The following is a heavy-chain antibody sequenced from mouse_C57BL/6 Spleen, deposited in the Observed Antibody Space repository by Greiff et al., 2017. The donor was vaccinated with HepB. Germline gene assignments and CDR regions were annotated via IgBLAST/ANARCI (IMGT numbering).Heavy chain of an antibody. CDR1: GYSITSGYY. CDR3: ARGGEVAWFAY. V-gene: IGHV3-6*01. CDR2: ISYDGSN. Sequence: ESGPGLVKPSQSLSLTCSVTGYSITSGYYWNWIRQFPGNKLEWMGYISYDGSNNYNPSLKNRISITRDTSKNQFFLKLNSVTTEDTATYYCARGGEVAWFAYWGQGTLVTVSA. J-gene: IGHJ3*01.